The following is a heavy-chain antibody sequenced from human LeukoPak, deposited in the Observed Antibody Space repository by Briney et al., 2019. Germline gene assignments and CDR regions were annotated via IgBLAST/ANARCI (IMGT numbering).Heavy chain of an antibody. CDR1: GGSISSYY. J-gene: IGHJ6*03. CDR3: ARGRGSSPYYYYYYYMDV. V-gene: IGHV4-4*09. D-gene: IGHD1-26*01. CDR2: IYTSGST. Sequence: SETLSLTCTVSGGSISSYYWSWIRQPPGKGLEWIGYIYTSGSTNYNPSLKSRVTISVDTSKNQFSLKLSSVTAADTAVYYCARGRGSSPYYYYYYYMDVWGKGTTVTVSS.